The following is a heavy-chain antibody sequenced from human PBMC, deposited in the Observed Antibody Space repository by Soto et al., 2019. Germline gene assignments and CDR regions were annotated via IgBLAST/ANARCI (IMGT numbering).Heavy chain of an antibody. D-gene: IGHD2-21*01. CDR1: GYTFTSFG. CDR2: ISDYNGNT. CDR3: ARDHCGGTDAFDI. J-gene: IGHJ3*02. Sequence: QVQLLQSGAEVKNPGASVKVSCKASGYTFTSFGITWVRQAHGQGLDWMGWISDYNGNTNYAEHLQGRVTMTTDTSTSTAYLELRSLRSDDTAVYYCARDHCGGTDAFDIWGQGTMVTVSS. V-gene: IGHV1-18*01.